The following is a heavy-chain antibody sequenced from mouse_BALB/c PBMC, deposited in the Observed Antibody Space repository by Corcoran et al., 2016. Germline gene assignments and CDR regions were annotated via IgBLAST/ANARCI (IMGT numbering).Heavy chain of an antibody. CDR3: ARGTLFFDY. V-gene: IGHV9-3-1*01. Sequence: QIQLVQSGPELKKPGETVKISCKASGYTFTNYGMNWVKQAPGKGLKWMGWINTYTGEPTYADDFKGRFAFSLETSANTAYLQINNLKNEDTATYSCARGTLFFDYWGQGTTLTVSS. CDR1: GYTFTNYG. J-gene: IGHJ2*01. D-gene: IGHD3-3*01. CDR2: INTYTGEP.